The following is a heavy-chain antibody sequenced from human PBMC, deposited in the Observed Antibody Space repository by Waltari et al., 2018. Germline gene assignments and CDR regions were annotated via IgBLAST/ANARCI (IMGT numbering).Heavy chain of an antibody. J-gene: IGHJ2*01. CDR3: ARAFVVPAVDWYFDL. Sequence: QVQLVQSGAEVKKPGASVKVSCKASGYTFTSYAMHWVRQAPGQRLEWMGWINAGNGNTKYSQKFQGRVTITRDTSASTAYMELSSLRSEDTAVYYCARAFVVPAVDWYFDLWGRGTLVTVSS. CDR1: GYTFTSYA. V-gene: IGHV1-3*01. CDR2: INAGNGNT. D-gene: IGHD2-2*01.